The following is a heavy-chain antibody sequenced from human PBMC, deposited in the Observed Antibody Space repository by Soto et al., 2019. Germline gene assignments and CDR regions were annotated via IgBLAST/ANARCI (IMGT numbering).Heavy chain of an antibody. V-gene: IGHV3-11*06. D-gene: IGHD2-15*01. CDR3: VRGGGGGLFDP. Sequence: PCGSMGLSCAGCGFSVWDSDMSWIRQAPGKGLEWLSYISPGSRYPAYADSVKGRFTISRDNAKRSLYLQMMSLTAEDTAIYYCVRGGGGGLFDPWGQGTMVTVPQ. CDR2: ISPGSRYP. J-gene: IGHJ5*02. CDR1: GFSVWDSD.